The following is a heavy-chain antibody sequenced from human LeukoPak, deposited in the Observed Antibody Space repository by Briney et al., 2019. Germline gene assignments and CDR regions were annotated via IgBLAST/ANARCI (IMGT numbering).Heavy chain of an antibody. J-gene: IGHJ4*02. D-gene: IGHD2-21*02. CDR2: INDGVGRA. CDR1: GFTFSNYG. V-gene: IGHV3-23*01. Sequence: GGSLRLSCSASGFTFSNYGMSWVRQAPGKGLEWVSAINDGVGRAFYADAVRGRFTISRGNSQNILYLQMNSLRAEDTAIYYCAKDIYCGGDCYIRAGDSWGQGTLVTVSS. CDR3: AKDIYCGGDCYIRAGDS.